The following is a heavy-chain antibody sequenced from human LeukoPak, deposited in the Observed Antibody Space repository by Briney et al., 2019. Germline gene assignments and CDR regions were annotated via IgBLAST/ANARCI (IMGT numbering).Heavy chain of an antibody. CDR1: GFTFNNYA. CDR3: AKGGSSSYAYGY. V-gene: IGHV3-23*01. Sequence: GGSLRLSCAASGFTFNNYAMNWVRQAPGKGLEWVSGISGFGGSTYYADSVKGRFTISRDNSKNTLYLQMNSLRAEDTAVYYCAKGGSSSYAYGYWGQGTLVTVSS. CDR2: ISGFGGST. J-gene: IGHJ4*02. D-gene: IGHD3-16*01.